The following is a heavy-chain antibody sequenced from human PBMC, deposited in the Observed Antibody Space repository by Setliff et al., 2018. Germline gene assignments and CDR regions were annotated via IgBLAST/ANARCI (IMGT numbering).Heavy chain of an antibody. D-gene: IGHD1-26*01. CDR2: IYFGGNT. V-gene: IGHV4-39*07. CDR3: ARDASASDGRNAFDI. J-gene: IGHJ3*02. Sequence: SETLSLTCTVPGGSISDNGYFWGWVRQPPGKGLVWSGNIYFGGNTYFNPSFKSRVTMSIDTSNSQFSLKLSSVTAADTAIYYCARDASASDGRNAFDIWGQGTMVTVSS. CDR1: GGSISDNGYF.